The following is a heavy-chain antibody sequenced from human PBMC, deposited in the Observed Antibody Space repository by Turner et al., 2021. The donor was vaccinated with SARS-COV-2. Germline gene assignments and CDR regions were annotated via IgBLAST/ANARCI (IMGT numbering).Heavy chain of an antibody. Sequence: EVQLVESGGGLVKPGGSLRLSCAASGFTFSSYSLNWVRQAPGKGLEWVSSITSSSSYTYYADSVKGRFTISRDNAKNSLYLQMNSLRAEDTAVYYCATLPAAAIDFYYYYGMDVWGQGTTVTVSS. CDR2: ITSSSSYT. D-gene: IGHD2-2*01. CDR3: ATLPAAAIDFYYYYGMDV. V-gene: IGHV3-21*01. J-gene: IGHJ6*02. CDR1: GFTFSSYS.